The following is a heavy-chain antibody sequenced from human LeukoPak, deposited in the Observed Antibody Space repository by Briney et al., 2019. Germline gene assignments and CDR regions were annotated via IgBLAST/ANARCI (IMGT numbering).Heavy chain of an antibody. V-gene: IGHV1-18*01. CDR1: GYSITSYG. Sequence: ASVKVSCKASGYSITSYGISWVRQAPGQGLEWMGWISAYNGNTNYGQKLQGRVIMTTDTSTSTAYMELRSLRADDTAVYYCARERVGGFYYDSSGYYFDYWGQGTLVTVSS. CDR3: ARERVGGFYYDSSGYYFDY. D-gene: IGHD3-22*01. CDR2: ISAYNGNT. J-gene: IGHJ4*02.